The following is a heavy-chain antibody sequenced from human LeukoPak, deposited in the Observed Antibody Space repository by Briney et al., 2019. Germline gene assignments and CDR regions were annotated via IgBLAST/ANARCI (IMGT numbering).Heavy chain of an antibody. CDR2: IRSKIYGGTP. CDR1: GFTFGDYA. Sequence: PGGSLRLSCTASGFTFGDYAMTWVRQAPGKGLEWVGFIRSKIYGGTPEYAASVTGRFTISRDDSKSIAYLQMNSLKTEDTAVYYCSRDGNYYDSDYYYYMDVWGKGTTVTISS. J-gene: IGHJ6*03. CDR3: SRDGNYYDSDYYYYMDV. D-gene: IGHD3-22*01. V-gene: IGHV3-49*04.